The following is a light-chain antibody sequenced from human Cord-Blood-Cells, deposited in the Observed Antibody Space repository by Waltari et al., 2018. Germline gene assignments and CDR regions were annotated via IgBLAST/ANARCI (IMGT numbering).Light chain of an antibody. CDR3: QQYDNLPPLT. V-gene: IGKV1-33*01. J-gene: IGKJ4*01. Sequence: DIQMTQSPSSLSASVGDRVTITCQASQDISNYLNWYHQQTGKAPKPLIYDASNLETGVPSRFSGSGSGTDFTFTSSSLQPEDIATYYCQQYDNLPPLTSGGGTKVEIK. CDR2: DAS. CDR1: QDISNY.